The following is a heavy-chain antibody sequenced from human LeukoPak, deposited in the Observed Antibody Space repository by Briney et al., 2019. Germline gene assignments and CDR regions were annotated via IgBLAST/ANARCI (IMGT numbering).Heavy chain of an antibody. CDR2: ISSSSSYI. Sequence: GGSLILSCAASGFTSSSYSMNWVRQAPGKGLEWVSSISSSSSYIYYADSVKGRFTISRDNAKNSLYLQMNSLRAEDTAVYYCARNGGLADYWGQGTLVTVSS. V-gene: IGHV3-21*01. J-gene: IGHJ4*02. CDR3: ARNGGLADY. D-gene: IGHD6-19*01. CDR1: GFTSSSYS.